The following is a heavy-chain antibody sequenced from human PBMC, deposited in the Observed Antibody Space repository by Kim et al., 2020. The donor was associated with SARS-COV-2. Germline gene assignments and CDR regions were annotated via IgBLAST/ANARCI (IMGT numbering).Heavy chain of an antibody. D-gene: IGHD6-13*01. V-gene: IGHV1-46*01. CDR2: INPSGGST. CDR3: ARDVGGKQLVRGGYYYGMDV. Sequence: ASVKVSCKASGYTFTSYYMHWVRQAPGQGLEWMGIINPSGGSTSYAQKFQGRVTMTRDTSTSTVYMELSSLRSEDTAVYYCARDVGGKQLVRGGYYYGMDVWGQGTTVTVSS. CDR1: GYTFTSYY. J-gene: IGHJ6*02.